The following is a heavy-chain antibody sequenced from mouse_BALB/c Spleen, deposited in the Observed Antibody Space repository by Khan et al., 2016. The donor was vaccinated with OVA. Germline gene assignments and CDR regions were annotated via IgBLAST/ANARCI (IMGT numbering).Heavy chain of an antibody. D-gene: IGHD4-1*01. V-gene: IGHV5-6*01. CDR1: GFTFSSYS. CDR3: ASHLTGSFAY. Sequence: EVELVESGGDLVKPGGSLKLSCAASGFTFSSYSMSWVRQTPDKRLEWVATISSDGDYTYFPDSVTGRFTISRDNAKNTLNLQRSSLKSDDTSLYYCASHLTGSFAYWGQGTLVTVSA. CDR2: ISSDGDYT. J-gene: IGHJ3*01.